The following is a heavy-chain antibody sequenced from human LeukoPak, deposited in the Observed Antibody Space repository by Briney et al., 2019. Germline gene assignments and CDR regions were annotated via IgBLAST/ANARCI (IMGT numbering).Heavy chain of an antibody. J-gene: IGHJ6*04. V-gene: IGHV3-66*01. D-gene: IGHD3-10*02. CDR1: GFTVSSNY. Sequence: PGGSLRLSCAVSGFTVSSNYMSWVRQAPGKGLEWVSVIYSAGNTYYADSVKGRFTISRDNSKNTLYLQMNSLRAEDTAVYYCAELGITMIGGVWGKGTTVTISS. CDR2: IYSAGNT. CDR3: AELGITMIGGV.